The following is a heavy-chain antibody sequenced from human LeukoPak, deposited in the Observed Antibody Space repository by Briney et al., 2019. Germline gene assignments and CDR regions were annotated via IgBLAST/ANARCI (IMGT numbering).Heavy chain of an antibody. Sequence: GGSLRLSCAASGFTVSSNYMNWVRQAPGKGLEWVSIIYSGGSTYYADSVKGRFTISRDNLKNTPYLQMNSLRAEDTAVYYCARQEVVEDTFDIWGQGTMVTVSS. V-gene: IGHV3-53*01. J-gene: IGHJ3*02. CDR3: ARQEVVEDTFDI. CDR1: GFTVSSNY. CDR2: IYSGGST. D-gene: IGHD2-15*01.